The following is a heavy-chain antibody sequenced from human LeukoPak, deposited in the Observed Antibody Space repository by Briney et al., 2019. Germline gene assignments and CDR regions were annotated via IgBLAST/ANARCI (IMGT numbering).Heavy chain of an antibody. V-gene: IGHV3-53*01. CDR1: GFTVSSNY. CDR3: ARDYYDSSGYPNWFDP. D-gene: IGHD3-22*01. Sequence: GGSLRLSCAASGFTVSSNYMSWVRQAPGKGLEWVSVIYSGGSTYYADSVKGRFTISRDNSKNTLYLQMNSLRAEDTAVYYCARDYYDSSGYPNWFDPWGQGTLVTFSS. CDR2: IYSGGST. J-gene: IGHJ5*02.